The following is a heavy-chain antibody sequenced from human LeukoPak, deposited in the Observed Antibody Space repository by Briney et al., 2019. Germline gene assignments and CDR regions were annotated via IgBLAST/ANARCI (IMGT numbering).Heavy chain of an antibody. V-gene: IGHV3-21*01. CDR1: GFTFSSYS. D-gene: IGHD2-2*01. Sequence: PGGSLRLSCAASGFTFSSYSMNWVRQAPGKGLEWVSSISSSSSYIYYADSVKGRFTISRDNAKNSLYLQMNSLRAEDTAVYYCARAYRGYCSSTSCNYWYFDLWGRGTLVTVSS. J-gene: IGHJ2*01. CDR3: ARAYRGYCSSTSCNYWYFDL. CDR2: ISSSSSYI.